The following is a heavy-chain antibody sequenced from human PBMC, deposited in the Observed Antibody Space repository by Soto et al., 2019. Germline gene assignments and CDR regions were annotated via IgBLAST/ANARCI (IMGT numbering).Heavy chain of an antibody. CDR2: IDPSDSYT. D-gene: IGHD2-2*01. CDR1: GYSFTGYW. J-gene: IGHJ4*02. CDR3: ARHGRGPGDYYFDY. Sequence: GEPLKIPCKASGYSFTGYWIIWVRQMPGKGLEWMGRIDPSDSYTNYSPSFQGHVTISADKSISTAYLQWTSLKASDTAMYYCARHGRGPGDYYFDYWGQGTLVTVSS. V-gene: IGHV5-10-1*01.